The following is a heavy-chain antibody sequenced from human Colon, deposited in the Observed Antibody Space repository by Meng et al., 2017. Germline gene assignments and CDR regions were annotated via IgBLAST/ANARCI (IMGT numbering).Heavy chain of an antibody. Sequence: VQLVQSGFELKKPGASLKVSCKDSGYDFTNYGMNWVRQAPGQGLEWIGWINTYTGNPAYAQGFTGRFVFSLDTSVSTAYLQISSLKAEDTAVYYCATAVTTVPFDYWGQGTLVTVSS. V-gene: IGHV7-4-1*02. J-gene: IGHJ4*02. CDR1: GYDFTNYG. CDR2: INTYTGNP. D-gene: IGHD4-17*01. CDR3: ATAVTTVPFDY.